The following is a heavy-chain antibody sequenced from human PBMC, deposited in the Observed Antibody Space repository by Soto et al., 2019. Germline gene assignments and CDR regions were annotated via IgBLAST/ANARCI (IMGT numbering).Heavy chain of an antibody. J-gene: IGHJ6*03. CDR2: IYYSGAT. CDR3: ARKDSGYADYMDG. D-gene: IGHD5-12*01. CDR1: GGSISRGGYY. V-gene: IGHV4-31*03. Sequence: QVQLQESGPGLVKPSQTLSLTCTVSGGSISRGGYYWSWIRQHPGKGLEWIGYIYYSGATYYNPYLKSRVTISVDTSENQFSLRLSSVTAADTAVYYCARKDSGYADYMDGWGKGTTVTVSS.